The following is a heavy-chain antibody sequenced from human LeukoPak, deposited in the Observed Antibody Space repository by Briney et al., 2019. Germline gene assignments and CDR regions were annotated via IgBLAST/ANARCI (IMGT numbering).Heavy chain of an antibody. CDR1: GFTFSSYA. J-gene: IGHJ4*02. Sequence: GGSLRLSCAASGFTFSSYAMHWVRQAPGKGLEWVAVISYDGSNKYYADSVKGRFTISRDNSKNTLYLQMNSLRAEDTAVYYCARDEKIQLWFKRKPTLPDYWGQGTLVTVSS. CDR3: ARDEKIQLWFKRKPTLPDY. V-gene: IGHV3-30-3*01. CDR2: ISYDGSNK. D-gene: IGHD5-18*01.